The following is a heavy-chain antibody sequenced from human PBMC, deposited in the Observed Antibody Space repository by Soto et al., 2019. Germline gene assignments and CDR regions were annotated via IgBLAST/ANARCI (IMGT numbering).Heavy chain of an antibody. CDR1: GGTFSSYA. D-gene: IGHD4-17*01. CDR2: IIPIFGTA. V-gene: IGHV1-69*13. CDR3: ASYTVTTSQYYYYGMDV. Sequence: SVKVSCKASGGTFSSYAISWVRQAPGQGLEWMGGIIPIFGTANYAQKFQGRVTITADESTSTAYMELSSLRSEDTAVYYCASYTVTTSQYYYYGMDVWGQGTTVTVSS. J-gene: IGHJ6*02.